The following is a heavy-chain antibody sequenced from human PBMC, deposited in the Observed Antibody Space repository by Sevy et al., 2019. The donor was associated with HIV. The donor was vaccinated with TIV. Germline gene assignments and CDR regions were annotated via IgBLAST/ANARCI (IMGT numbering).Heavy chain of an antibody. J-gene: IGHJ6*02. CDR2: IKSESDGGTV. CDR3: SKPDVFLGGMDV. CDR1: GLDFKEAW. D-gene: IGHD3-10*02. V-gene: IGHV3-15*01. Sequence: GGSLRLSCVVSGLDFKEAWMTWVRQAPGKGLEWVGRIKSESDGGTVDYAAPVKGRFTISRDDSRNTLFLEMDSLKTEDTAADYCSKPDVFLGGMDVWGQGTTVTVSS.